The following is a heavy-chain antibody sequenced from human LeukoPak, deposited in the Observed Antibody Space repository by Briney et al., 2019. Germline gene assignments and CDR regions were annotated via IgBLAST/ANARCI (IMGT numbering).Heavy chain of an antibody. Sequence: SETLSLTCTVSGGSISSSSYYWGWIRQPPGKGLEWIGRTYYSGSTYYNPSLKSRVTISVDTSKNQFSLKLSSVTAADTAVYYCARAYCSSTSCYGNWFDPWGQGTLVTVSS. D-gene: IGHD2-2*01. CDR2: TYYSGST. CDR3: ARAYCSSTSCYGNWFDP. V-gene: IGHV4-39*07. J-gene: IGHJ5*02. CDR1: GGSISSSSYY.